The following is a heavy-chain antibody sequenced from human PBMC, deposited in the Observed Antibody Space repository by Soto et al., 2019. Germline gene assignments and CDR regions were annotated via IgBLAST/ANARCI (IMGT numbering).Heavy chain of an antibody. CDR1: GCSFSNYA. V-gene: IGHV1-69*01. Sequence: QVQLVQSGAEVKKPGSSVKVSCKASGCSFSNYAINWVRQAPGRGLEWMGRIIPFTRTVNIAEKFQGRITIAADAFTGAGDMALSSQSSEDRSLYFGARESHPRPMKMARKYVDVWGPYIPPTQEPLYYDSYDMDVGGQGTTVPVSS. CDR3: ARESHPRPMKMARKYVDVWGPYIPPTQEPLYYDSYDMDV. J-gene: IGHJ6*02. D-gene: IGHD3-16*01. CDR2: IIPFTRTV.